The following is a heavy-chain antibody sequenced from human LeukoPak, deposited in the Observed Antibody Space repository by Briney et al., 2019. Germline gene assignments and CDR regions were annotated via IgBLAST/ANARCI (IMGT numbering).Heavy chain of an antibody. CDR2: IYHSGST. CDR1: GYSISSGYY. Sequence: SETLSLTCTVSGYSISSGYYWGWIRQPPGKGLEWIGSIYHSGSTYYNPFLKSRVTISVDTSKNQFSLKLSSVTAADTAVYYCARAGGYGGGSYRRYYYYYYMDVWGKGTTVTVSS. CDR3: ARAGGYGGGSYRRYYYYYYMDV. D-gene: IGHD3-16*02. J-gene: IGHJ6*03. V-gene: IGHV4-38-2*02.